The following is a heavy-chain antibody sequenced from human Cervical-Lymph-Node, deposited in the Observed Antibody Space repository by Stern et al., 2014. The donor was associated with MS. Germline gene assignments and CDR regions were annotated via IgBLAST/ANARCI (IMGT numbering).Heavy chain of an antibody. V-gene: IGHV2-5*02. J-gene: IGHJ4*02. CDR2: IDWDDAT. D-gene: IGHD3-10*01. CDR3: AHTLIALDRGVPFDY. Sequence: QVTLKESGPTLVKPTQTLSLTCTFSGFSLNSRGVGVGWIRQPPGKALEWLARIDWDDATCYSPSLRSSLTITTDSSTNQVVLTMTNMATVDTATYYCAHTLIALDRGVPFDYWGQGTLVIVSS. CDR1: GFSLNSRGVG.